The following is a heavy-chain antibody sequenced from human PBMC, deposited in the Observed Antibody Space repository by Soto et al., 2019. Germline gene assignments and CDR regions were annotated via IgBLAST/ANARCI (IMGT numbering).Heavy chain of an antibody. Sequence: EVQLAESGGGLAQPGGSLRLSCAASGFTLSGYAMDWVRQAPGKGLEYVSGISSNGVGTYYANSVQGRFTISRDNSKDKVYLQMGSLRPEDMDVYYCARRARPDFYYMDVWGKGNTVTVSS. V-gene: IGHV3-64*01. CDR3: ARRARPDFYYMDV. D-gene: IGHD6-6*01. CDR2: ISSNGVGT. CDR1: GFTLSGYA. J-gene: IGHJ6*03.